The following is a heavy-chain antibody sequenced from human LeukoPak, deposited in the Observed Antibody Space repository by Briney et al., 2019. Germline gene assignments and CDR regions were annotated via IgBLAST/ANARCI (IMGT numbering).Heavy chain of an antibody. CDR2: IYYSGST. Sequence: SETLSLTCTVSGGSISSSSYYWGWIRQPPGKGLEWIGSIYYSGSTYYNPSLKSRVTISVDTSKNQFSLKLSSVTAADTAVYYCARLLANWGGLPFDYWGQGTLVTVSS. CDR3: ARLLANWGGLPFDY. D-gene: IGHD7-27*01. CDR1: GGSISSSSYY. V-gene: IGHV4-39*07. J-gene: IGHJ4*02.